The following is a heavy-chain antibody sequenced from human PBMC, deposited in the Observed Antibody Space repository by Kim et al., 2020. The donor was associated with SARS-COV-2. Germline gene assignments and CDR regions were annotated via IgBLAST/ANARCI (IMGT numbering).Heavy chain of an antibody. V-gene: IGHV1-3*01. Sequence: ASVKVSCKASGYTFTSYAMHWVRQAPGQRLEWMGWINAGNGNTKYSQKFQGRVTITRDTSASTAYMELSSLRSEDTAVYYCARGGAITMVRGTGYWGQGTLVTVSS. D-gene: IGHD3-10*01. J-gene: IGHJ4*02. CDR1: GYTFTSYA. CDR3: ARGGAITMVRGTGY. CDR2: INAGNGNT.